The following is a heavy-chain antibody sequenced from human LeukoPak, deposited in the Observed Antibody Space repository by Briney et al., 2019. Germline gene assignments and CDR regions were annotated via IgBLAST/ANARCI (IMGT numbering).Heavy chain of an antibody. D-gene: IGHD3-10*01. CDR1: GYTFTGYY. Sequence: ASVKVSCKASGYTFTGYYMHWVRQAPGQGLEWMGWINPNSGGTNYAQKFQGRVTMTRDTSISTAYMELSRLRSDDTAVYYCARDVYYYGSGSYYRNDYWGQGTLVTVSS. CDR2: INPNSGGT. J-gene: IGHJ4*02. V-gene: IGHV1-2*02. CDR3: ARDVYYYGSGSYYRNDY.